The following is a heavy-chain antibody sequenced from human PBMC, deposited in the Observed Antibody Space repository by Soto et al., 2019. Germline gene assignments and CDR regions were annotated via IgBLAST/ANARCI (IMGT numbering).Heavy chain of an antibody. J-gene: IGHJ6*02. Sequence: GESLKISCKGSGYSFTSYWIGWVRQMPGKGPEWMGIIYPGDSDTRYSPSFQGQVTISADKSISTAYLQWSSLKASDTAMYYCARSMAVTYYYYYYGMDVWGQGTTVTVSS. CDR3: ARSMAVTYYYYYYGMDV. CDR1: GYSFTSYW. D-gene: IGHD2-21*01. CDR2: IYPGDSDT. V-gene: IGHV5-51*01.